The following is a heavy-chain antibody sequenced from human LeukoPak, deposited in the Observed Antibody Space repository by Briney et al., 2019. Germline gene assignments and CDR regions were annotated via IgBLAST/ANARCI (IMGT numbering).Heavy chain of an antibody. J-gene: IGHJ5*02. D-gene: IGHD5-24*01. CDR2: ISAYNGNT. CDR3: ARDNSVRDEAWWFNP. V-gene: IGHV1-18*01. Sequence: ASVKVSCKASGYTFTSYGISWVRQAPGQGLEWMGWISAYNGNTYYAQKLQGRVTMTTDTSTSTAYMELRSLRSDDTAVYYCARDNSVRDEAWWFNPWGQGTLVTVSS. CDR1: GYTFTSYG.